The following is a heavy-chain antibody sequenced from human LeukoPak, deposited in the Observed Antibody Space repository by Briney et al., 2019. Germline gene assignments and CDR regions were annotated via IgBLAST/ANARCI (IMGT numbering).Heavy chain of an antibody. CDR2: ISGSGGET. D-gene: IGHD4-11*01. J-gene: IGHJ4*02. V-gene: IGHV3-23*01. CDR3: AKGPNESSNYLFDY. CDR1: AFAFSSYA. Sequence: GGSLRLSCAASAFAFSSYAMNWVRQAPGKGLEWISVISGSGGETYYAGSVKGRFTISRDNSKNTVYVELNSLGGDDTAVYYCAKGPNESSNYLFDYWGQGTLVTVSS.